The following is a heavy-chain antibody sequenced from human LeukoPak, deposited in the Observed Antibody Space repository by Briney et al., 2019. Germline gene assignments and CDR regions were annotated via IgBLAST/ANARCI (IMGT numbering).Heavy chain of an antibody. V-gene: IGHV4-59*01. CDR3: ARGQWLPVFDF. D-gene: IGHD3-22*01. CDR2: IYHSGST. J-gene: IGHJ4*02. Sequence: SETLSLTCSVSGVFNTHYYWSWIRQPPGKGLEWIGYIYHSGSTNYNPSLKSRGTISVDTSKNHFSLKLSSVTAADTAVYYCARGQWLPVFDFWGQGTLVTVSS. CDR1: GVFNTHYY.